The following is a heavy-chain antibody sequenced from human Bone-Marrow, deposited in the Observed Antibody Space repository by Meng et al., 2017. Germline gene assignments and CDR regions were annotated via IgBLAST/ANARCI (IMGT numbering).Heavy chain of an antibody. D-gene: IGHD3-10*01. CDR1: GGSVSSGSYY. CDR3: ARVGTMVRGTDY. Sequence: LRLSCTVSGGSVSSGSYYWSWIRQHPGKGLEWIGYIYYSGSTYYNPSLKSRVTISVDTSKNQFSLKLSSVTAADTAVYYCARVGTMVRGTDYWGQGTLVTVSS. V-gene: IGHV4-31*03. CDR2: IYYSGST. J-gene: IGHJ4*02.